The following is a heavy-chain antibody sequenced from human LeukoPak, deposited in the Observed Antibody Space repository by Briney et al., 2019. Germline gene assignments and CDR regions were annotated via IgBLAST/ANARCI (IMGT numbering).Heavy chain of an antibody. CDR1: GFTFSSYS. V-gene: IGHV3-48*04. D-gene: IGHD3-3*01. CDR3: ARDYYDFWSGYSPYYYMDV. J-gene: IGHJ6*03. CDR2: ISSSSSTI. Sequence: GGSLRLSCAASGFTFSSYSMNWVRQAPGKGLEWVSYISSSSSTIYYADSVKGRFTISRDNAKNSLYLQMNSLRAEDTAVYYCARDYYDFWSGYSPYYYMDVWGKGTTVTVSS.